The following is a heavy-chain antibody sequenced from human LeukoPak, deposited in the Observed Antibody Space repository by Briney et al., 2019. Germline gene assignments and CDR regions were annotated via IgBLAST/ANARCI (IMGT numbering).Heavy chain of an antibody. CDR1: GFTFSNYA. D-gene: IGHD2-2*01. CDR3: AIFHCSSTSCHLSGYFQH. Sequence: GGSLRLSCAASGFTFSNYAMTWVRQAPGRGLEWVSSISGSGGCTFYVDSVKGRFTISRDYSKNTLYMQMNSLRAEDTAVYYCAIFHCSSTSCHLSGYFQHWGQGTLVTVSS. J-gene: IGHJ1*01. CDR2: ISGSGGCT. V-gene: IGHV3-23*01.